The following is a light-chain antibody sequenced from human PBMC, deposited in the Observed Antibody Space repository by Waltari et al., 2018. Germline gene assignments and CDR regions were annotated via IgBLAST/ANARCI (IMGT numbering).Light chain of an antibody. CDR2: DAA. Sequence: AIHLIHSPSSLSASVGDRVTIPCRASQGISSALAWYQKKPGKAPTLLIYDAASWKSGVPSRFSGSGSGTDFSLTISSLQPEDFATEYCQQFNSYPRSFGGGTKVDIK. CDR1: QGISSA. V-gene: IGKV1-13*02. J-gene: IGKJ4*01. CDR3: QQFNSYPRS.